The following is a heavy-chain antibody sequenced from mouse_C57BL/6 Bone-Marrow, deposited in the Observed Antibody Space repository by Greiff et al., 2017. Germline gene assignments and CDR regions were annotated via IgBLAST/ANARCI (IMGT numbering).Heavy chain of an antibody. CDR1: GFTFSDYY. J-gene: IGHJ3*01. CDR3: ARPLTGGFAY. Sequence: EVQGVESGGGLVQPGGSLKLSCAASGFTFSDYYMYWVRQTPEKRLEWVAYISNGGGSTYYPDTVKGRFTISRDNAKNTLYLQMSRLKSEDTAMYYCARPLTGGFAYWGKGTLVTVSA. D-gene: IGHD4-1*01. V-gene: IGHV5-12*01. CDR2: ISNGGGST.